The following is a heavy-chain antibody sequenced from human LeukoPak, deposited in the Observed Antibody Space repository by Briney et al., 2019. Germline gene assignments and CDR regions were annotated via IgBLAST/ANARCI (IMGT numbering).Heavy chain of an antibody. CDR1: GFTFRSYA. V-gene: IGHV3-23*01. D-gene: IGHD4-17*01. J-gene: IGHJ3*02. CDR2: ISGSGT. CDR3: ARDPNDDYIGAFDM. Sequence: GGSLRLSCATSGFTFRSYAMIWVRQAPERGLQWVSGISGSGTYYADFAKGRFTISRDNSKNTLYLQMNSLRAEDTATYYCARDPNDDYIGAFDMWGQGTMVTVS.